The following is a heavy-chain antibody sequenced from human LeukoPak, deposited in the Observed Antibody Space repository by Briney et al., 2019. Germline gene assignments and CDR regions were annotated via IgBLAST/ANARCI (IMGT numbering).Heavy chain of an antibody. V-gene: IGHV4-59*08. CDR3: ALAPNSNWFDF. CDR1: GDSISNFY. Sequence: SETLSLTCSVSGDSISNFYWNWIRQPPGKRLEWIGNIHYSGSSNYNPSLQSRVTMSIDTSRNQLFLKLTSVTAADTAVYYCALAPNSNWFDFWGQGTLVTISS. D-gene: IGHD2-8*01. J-gene: IGHJ5*01. CDR2: IHYSGSS.